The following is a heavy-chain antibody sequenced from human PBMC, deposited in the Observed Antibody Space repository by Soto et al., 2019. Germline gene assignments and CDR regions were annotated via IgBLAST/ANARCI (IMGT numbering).Heavy chain of an antibody. D-gene: IGHD5-18*01. CDR1: GFTFSSYA. J-gene: IGHJ4*02. CDR3: AKRLGYSYGLYVTFDY. Sequence: PGGSLRLSCAASGFTFSSYAMSWVRQAPGKGLEWVSAISGSGGSTYYADSVKGRFTISRDNSKNTLYLQMNSLRAEDTAVYYCAKRLGYSYGLYVTFDYWGQGTLVTVSS. V-gene: IGHV3-23*01. CDR2: ISGSGGST.